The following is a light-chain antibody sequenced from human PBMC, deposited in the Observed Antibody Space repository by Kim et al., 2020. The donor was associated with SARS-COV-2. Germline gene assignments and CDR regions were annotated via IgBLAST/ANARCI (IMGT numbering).Light chain of an antibody. J-gene: IGKJ5*01. Sequence: SSAQRETPTRCCRASQSGSSYLAWYQQKPGPALRLLSDDASNRATGITARFSGSGSGTDFTLTISSLEPEDFAVYYWQQRSFSITFGQGTRLEIK. CDR1: QSGSSY. V-gene: IGKV3-11*01. CDR2: DAS. CDR3: QQRSFSIT.